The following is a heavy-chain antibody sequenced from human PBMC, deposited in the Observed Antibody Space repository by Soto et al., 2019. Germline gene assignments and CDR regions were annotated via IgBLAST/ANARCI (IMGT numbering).Heavy chain of an antibody. Sequence: QITLKESGPTLVKPTQPLTLTCTFSGFSLSTTGVGVGWIRQPPGKALERLALIYWDVDKRYSPSLKSRPTITQDASKNQLVLTMTSRDPPDTATYYCAHSDYIRPLDSWGQGTLVTVAS. CDR1: GFSLSTTGVG. CDR2: IYWDVDK. D-gene: IGHD4-17*01. J-gene: IGHJ4*02. CDR3: AHSDYIRPLDS. V-gene: IGHV2-5*02.